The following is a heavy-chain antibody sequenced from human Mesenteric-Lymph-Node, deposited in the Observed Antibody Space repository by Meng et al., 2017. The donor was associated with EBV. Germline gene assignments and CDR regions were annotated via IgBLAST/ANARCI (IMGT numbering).Heavy chain of an antibody. J-gene: IGHJ4*02. CDR3: VKQALVGAFEY. CDR1: VFTFSSYA. CDR2: ISYDGSNE. D-gene: IGHD1-26*01. V-gene: IGHV3-30-3*02. Sequence: QGQVVGSGGGVVQPGRSRRHSCADSVFTFSSYAMHWVRQAPGKGLEWVAVISYDGSNEFYAASVKGRFTISRDNSKNSVYLQMNSLRPEETALYYCVKQALVGAFEYWGQGTLVTVSS.